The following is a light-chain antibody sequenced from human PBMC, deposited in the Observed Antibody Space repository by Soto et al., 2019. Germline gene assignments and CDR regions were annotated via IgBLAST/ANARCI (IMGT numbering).Light chain of an antibody. V-gene: IGKV1-17*01. Sequence: DIQMTQSPSXLSASVGDRVTITCRASXAIXXDLAWYQQKPGRAPKRLIYGSSTLQSGVPSRFSGSGSGTEFTLTISSLQPEDFATYYCLQHNVFPRTFGQGTKVEIK. CDR2: GSS. CDR3: LQHNVFPRT. CDR1: XAIXXD. J-gene: IGKJ1*01.